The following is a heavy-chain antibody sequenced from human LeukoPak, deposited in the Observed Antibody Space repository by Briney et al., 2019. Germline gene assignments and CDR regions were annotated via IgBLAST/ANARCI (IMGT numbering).Heavy chain of an antibody. CDR3: ARDGSSWGWFGELLTYSITNFDY. V-gene: IGHV1-18*04. J-gene: IGHJ4*02. Sequence: GASVKVSCKASGNTFAGYYVHWVRQAPGQGLEWMGWISAYNGNTNYAQKLQGRVTMTTDTSTSTAYMELRSLRSDDTAVYYCARDGSSWGWFGELLTYSITNFDYWGQGTLVTVSS. D-gene: IGHD3-10*01. CDR2: ISAYNGNT. CDR1: GNTFAGYY.